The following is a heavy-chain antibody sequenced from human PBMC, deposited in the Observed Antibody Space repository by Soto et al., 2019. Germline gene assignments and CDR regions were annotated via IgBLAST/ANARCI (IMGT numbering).Heavy chain of an antibody. V-gene: IGHV5-51*03. CDR1: GYSFSNNW. CDR2: MHPGDSDT. J-gene: IGHJ5*02. Sequence: EVQLVQSGAEVKKAGESLKISCKGSGYSFSNNWVGWVRQMPGKGLEWMGIMHPGDSDTRYSPSFQGQVTISADKSINXXYLQWSSLKPSDSAMYYCGRHNRYSSTWFEGWFDPWGQGTLVTVSS. D-gene: IGHD6-13*01. CDR3: GRHNRYSSTWFEGWFDP.